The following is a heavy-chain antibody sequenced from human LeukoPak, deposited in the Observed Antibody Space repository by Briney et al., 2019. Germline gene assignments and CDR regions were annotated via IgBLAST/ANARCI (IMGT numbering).Heavy chain of an antibody. J-gene: IGHJ4*02. Sequence: GGSLRLSCAASGFTFSSYSMNWVRQAPGKGLEWVSSISSSSSYIYYADSVKGRFTISRDNAKNSLYLQMNSLRAEDTAVYYCAREVGQVLSSTSCLDYWGQGTLVTVSS. CDR1: GFTFSSYS. CDR2: ISSSSSYI. V-gene: IGHV3-21*01. D-gene: IGHD2-2*01. CDR3: AREVGQVLSSTSCLDY.